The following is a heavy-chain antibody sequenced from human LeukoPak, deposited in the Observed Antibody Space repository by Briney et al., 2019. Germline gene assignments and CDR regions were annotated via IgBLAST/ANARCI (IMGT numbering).Heavy chain of an antibody. Sequence: PGGSLRLSCAASGFTFSSYWMSWVRQAPGKGLEWVANIKQDGSEKYYVDSVKGRFTISRDNAKNSLYLQMNSLRAEDTAVYYCAKSQSYQIYYYTIDVWGQGTTVTVSS. V-gene: IGHV3-7*01. CDR2: IKQDGSEK. CDR3: AKSQSYQIYYYTIDV. D-gene: IGHD1-26*01. CDR1: GFTFSSYW. J-gene: IGHJ6*02.